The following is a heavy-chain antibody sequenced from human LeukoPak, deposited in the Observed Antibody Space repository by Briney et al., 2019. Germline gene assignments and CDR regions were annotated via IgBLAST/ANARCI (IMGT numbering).Heavy chain of an antibody. J-gene: IGHJ4*02. V-gene: IGHV4-59*01. CDR1: GGSISSYY. Sequence: PSETLSLTCTGSGGSISSYYWSWIRQPPGKGLEWIGYIYYSGSTNYNPSLKSRVTISVDTSKNQFSLKLSSVTAADTAVYYCARATRDGSLWVDYWGQGTLVTVSS. CDR2: IYYSGST. CDR3: ARATRDGSLWVDY. D-gene: IGHD5-24*01.